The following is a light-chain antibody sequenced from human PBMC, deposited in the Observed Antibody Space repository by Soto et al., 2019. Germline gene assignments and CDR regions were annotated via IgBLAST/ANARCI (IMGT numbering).Light chain of an antibody. CDR1: SSNIGNNA. J-gene: IGLJ7*01. CDR2: YDD. Sequence: QSVLTQPPSVSGAPRQRVTISCSGSSSNIGNNAVNWYQQLPGKAPKLLIYYDDLLPSGVSDRFSGSKSGTSASLAISGLQAEDEADYYCAAWDDSLNGAVFGGGTQLTVL. CDR3: AAWDDSLNGAV. V-gene: IGLV1-36*01.